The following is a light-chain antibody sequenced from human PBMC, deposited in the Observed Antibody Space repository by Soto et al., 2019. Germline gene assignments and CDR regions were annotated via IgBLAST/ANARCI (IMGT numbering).Light chain of an antibody. V-gene: IGKV3-20*01. Sequence: EIVLTQSPGTLSLSPGERATLSCRASQSVSGSYLAWYQQKPGQPPRLLIYGASSRATGIPDRLSGSGSGTDFTLTFSRLEPEDFAVYYCQQYGTPPYTFGQGTKLEIK. CDR1: QSVSGSY. CDR3: QQYGTPPYT. CDR2: GAS. J-gene: IGKJ2*01.